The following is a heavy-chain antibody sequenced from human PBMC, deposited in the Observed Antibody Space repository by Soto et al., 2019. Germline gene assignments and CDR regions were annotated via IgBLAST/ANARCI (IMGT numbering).Heavy chain of an antibody. Sequence: ASVKGPCKASGYTFTSYGISWVRQAPVQGLEWMGWISAYNGNTNYAQKLQGRVTMTTDTSTSTAYMELRSLRSDDTAVYYCARDLATYYYDSSGYPSPFDYWGQGTLVTVSS. CDR1: GYTFTSYG. D-gene: IGHD3-22*01. CDR2: ISAYNGNT. CDR3: ARDLATYYYDSSGYPSPFDY. J-gene: IGHJ4*02. V-gene: IGHV1-18*01.